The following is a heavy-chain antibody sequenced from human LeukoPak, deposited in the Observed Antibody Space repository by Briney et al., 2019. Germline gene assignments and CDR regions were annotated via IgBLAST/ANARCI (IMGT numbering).Heavy chain of an antibody. CDR2: INHSGST. Sequence: RTSETLSLTCAVYGGSFSGYYWSWIRQPPGKGLEWIGKINHSGSTNYNPSLKSRVTISVDTSKNQFSLKLSSVTAADTAVYYCARWDSSGRLDYWGQGTLVTVSS. J-gene: IGHJ4*02. D-gene: IGHD6-19*01. CDR3: ARWDSSGRLDY. CDR1: GGSFSGYY. V-gene: IGHV4-34*01.